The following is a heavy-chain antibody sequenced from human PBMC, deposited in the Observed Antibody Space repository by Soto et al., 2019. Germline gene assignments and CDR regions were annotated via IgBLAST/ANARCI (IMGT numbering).Heavy chain of an antibody. CDR1: GGSISSGDYY. V-gene: IGHV4-30-4*01. CDR3: AREEYYYDSSGYYDY. D-gene: IGHD3-22*01. CDR2: IYYSGST. Sequence: PWETLSLTCTVSGGSISSGDYYWSWIRQPPGKGLEWIGYIYYSGSTYYNPSLKSRVTISVDTSKNQFSLKLSSVTAADTAVYYCAREEYYYDSSGYYDYWGQGTLVTVS. J-gene: IGHJ4*02.